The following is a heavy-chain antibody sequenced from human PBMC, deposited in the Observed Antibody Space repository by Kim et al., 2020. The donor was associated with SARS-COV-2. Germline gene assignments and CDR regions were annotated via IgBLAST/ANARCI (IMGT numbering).Heavy chain of an antibody. CDR1: GFTFSSYS. Sequence: GGSLRLSCAASGFTFSSYSMNWVRQAPGKGLEWVSSISSSSSYIYYADSVKGRFTISRDNAKNSLYLQMNSLRAEDTAVYYCARDLYFDWRQTDPSRAPRPFDYWGQGTLVTVSS. J-gene: IGHJ4*02. CDR2: ISSSSSYI. CDR3: ARDLYFDWRQTDPSRAPRPFDY. D-gene: IGHD3-9*01. V-gene: IGHV3-21*01.